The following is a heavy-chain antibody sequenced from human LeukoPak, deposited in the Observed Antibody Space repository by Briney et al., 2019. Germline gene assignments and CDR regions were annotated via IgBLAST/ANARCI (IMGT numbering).Heavy chain of an antibody. Sequence: GGSLRLSCAASGFTFDDYGMSWVRQAPGKGLEWVANIKQDGSEKYYVDSVKGRFTISRDNAKNSLYLQMNSLRGEDTAVYYCARDKVAGSMAGSNFDYWGQGTLVTVSS. D-gene: IGHD6-19*01. CDR3: ARDKVAGSMAGSNFDY. J-gene: IGHJ4*02. CDR2: IKQDGSEK. CDR1: GFTFDDYG. V-gene: IGHV3-7*01.